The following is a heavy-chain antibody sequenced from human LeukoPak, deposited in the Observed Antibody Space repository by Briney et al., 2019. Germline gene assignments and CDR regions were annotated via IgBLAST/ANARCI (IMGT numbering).Heavy chain of an antibody. J-gene: IGHJ4*02. CDR2: INSDGSST. CDR3: ARDYRIEYYFDY. V-gene: IGHV3-74*01. CDR1: GFTFSSYW. Sequence: GGSLRLSCAASGFTFSSYWMHWVRQAPGKGLVWVSRINSDGSSTSYADSVKGRFTISRDNAKNSLYLQMNSLRDEDTAVYYCARDYRIEYYFDYWGQGTLVTVSS. D-gene: IGHD3-16*02.